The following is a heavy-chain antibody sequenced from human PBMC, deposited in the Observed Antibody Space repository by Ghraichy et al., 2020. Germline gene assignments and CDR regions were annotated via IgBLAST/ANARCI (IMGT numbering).Heavy chain of an antibody. CDR3: ARGLLHPALYSNYVAWYFDL. J-gene: IGHJ2*01. D-gene: IGHD4-11*01. Sequence: SETLSLTCAVYGGSFSGYYWSWIRQPPGKGLEWIGEINHSGSTNYNPSLKSRVTISVDTSKNQFSLKLSSVTAADTAVYYCARGLLHPALYSNYVAWYFDLWGRGTLVTVSS. CDR1: GGSFSGYY. CDR2: INHSGST. V-gene: IGHV4-34*01.